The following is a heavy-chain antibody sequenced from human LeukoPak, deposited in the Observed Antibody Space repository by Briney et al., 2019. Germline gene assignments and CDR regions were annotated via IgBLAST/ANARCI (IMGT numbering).Heavy chain of an antibody. J-gene: IGHJ4*02. Sequence: GGSLRLSCAASGFTFSSYGMHWVRQAPGKGLEWVAVISYDGSNKYYADSVKGRFTISRDNSKNTLYLQMNSLRAEDTAVYYCARGRGVDYWGQGTLVTVSS. CDR2: ISYDGSNK. CDR3: ARGRGVDY. V-gene: IGHV3-30*03. CDR1: GFTFSSYG.